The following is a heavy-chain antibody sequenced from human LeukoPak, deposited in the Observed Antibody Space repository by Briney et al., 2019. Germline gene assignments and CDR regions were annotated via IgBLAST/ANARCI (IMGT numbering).Heavy chain of an antibody. CDR3: ARVATYYYDSSGRNWFDP. J-gene: IGHJ5*02. V-gene: IGHV1-2*02. Sequence: ASVKVSCKASGYIFTGHYMHWVRQAPGQGLEWMGWINPNSGGTNYAQKFQGRVTMTRDTSISTAYMGLSRLRSDDTAVYYCARVATYYYDSSGRNWFDPWGQGTLVTVSS. D-gene: IGHD3-22*01. CDR2: INPNSGGT. CDR1: GYIFTGHY.